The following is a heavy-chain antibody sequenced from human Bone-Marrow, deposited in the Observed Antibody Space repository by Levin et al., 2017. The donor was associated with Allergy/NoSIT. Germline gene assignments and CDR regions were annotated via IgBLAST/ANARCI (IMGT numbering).Heavy chain of an antibody. V-gene: IGHV4-39*07. CDR3: ARDRGSIGTYSSDY. Sequence: NPSETLSLTCTVSGGSISSSSYYWGWIRQPPGKDLEWIGTVYYSGNTYYNPSLKSRVTISVDTSKNQFSLKLTSVTAADTAVYYCARDRGSIGTYSSDYWGQGTLVTVSS. CDR2: VYYSGNT. CDR1: GGSISSSSYY. D-gene: IGHD3-10*01. J-gene: IGHJ4*02.